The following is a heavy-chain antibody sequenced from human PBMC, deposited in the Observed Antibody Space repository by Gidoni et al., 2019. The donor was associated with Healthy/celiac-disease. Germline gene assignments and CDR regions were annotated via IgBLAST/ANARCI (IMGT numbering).Heavy chain of an antibody. V-gene: IGHV4-34*01. CDR2: INHSGST. J-gene: IGHJ4*02. Sequence: QVQLQQWGAGLLKPSETLSLTCAVYGGSFSGDYWRWIRQPPGKELEWIGEINHSGSTNYHPSLKIRVTISVDTSKIQFSLKLSSVTAADTAVYYCARISSSSAYWGQGTLVTVSS. D-gene: IGHD6-6*01. CDR3: ARISSSSAY. CDR1: GGSFSGDY.